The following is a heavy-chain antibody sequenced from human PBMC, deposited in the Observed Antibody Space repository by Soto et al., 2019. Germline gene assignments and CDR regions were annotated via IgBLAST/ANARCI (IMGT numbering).Heavy chain of an antibody. V-gene: IGHV3-49*04. D-gene: IGHD3-9*01. J-gene: IGHJ6*02. CDR2: IRSKAYGGTT. CDR3: TRCNWDWLYFCYYGSDD. Sequence: GGSLRLSCTASGFTFGDYAMSWVRQAPGKGLEWVGFIRSKAYGGTTEYAASVKGRFTISSDDSKSIAYLQMNSLKTEDTAQDYCTRCNWDWLYFCYYGSDDWDQGTSHAVSS. CDR1: GFTFGDYA.